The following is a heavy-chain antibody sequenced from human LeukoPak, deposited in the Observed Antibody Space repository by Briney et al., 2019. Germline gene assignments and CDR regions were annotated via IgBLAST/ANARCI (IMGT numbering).Heavy chain of an antibody. CDR2: INASNGNT. Sequence: ASVKVSCKASGYTFTSYAMHWVRQAPGQRLEWMGWINASNGNTKYSQKFQGRVTITRDTSASTAYMELSSLRSEDTAVYYCARDRYYDSAFDIWGQGTMVTVSS. D-gene: IGHD3-22*01. CDR3: ARDRYYDSAFDI. V-gene: IGHV1-3*01. CDR1: GYTFTSYA. J-gene: IGHJ3*02.